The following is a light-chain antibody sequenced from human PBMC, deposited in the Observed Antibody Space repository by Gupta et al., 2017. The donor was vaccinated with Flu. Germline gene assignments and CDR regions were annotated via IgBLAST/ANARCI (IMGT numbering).Light chain of an antibody. CDR3: QQHRKSPTEYT. J-gene: IGKJ2*01. CDR2: GAS. CDR1: QRVSSSY. V-gene: IGKV3-20*01. Sequence: LSLSPGERATLSCRASQRVSSSYLAWYQQRPGQAPRLPSYGASSRATGIRDRFSGSGSGTDFTLTISRLEPEDFAVYYCQQHRKSPTEYTFGQGTKLEIK.